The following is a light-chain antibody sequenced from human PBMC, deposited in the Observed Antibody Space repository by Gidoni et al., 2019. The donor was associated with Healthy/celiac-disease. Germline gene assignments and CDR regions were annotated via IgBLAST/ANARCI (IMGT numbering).Light chain of an antibody. CDR2: GAS. J-gene: IGKJ3*01. CDR3: QQYGSPLFT. CDR1: QSVSSSY. V-gene: IGKV3-20*01. Sequence: DIVLTQSPGTLSLSPGERATLSCRASQSVSSSYLAWYQQKPGQAPRLLIYGASSRATGIPDRFSGSGSGTDFTLTISILEPEDFAVYYCQQYGSPLFTFGPGTKVDIK.